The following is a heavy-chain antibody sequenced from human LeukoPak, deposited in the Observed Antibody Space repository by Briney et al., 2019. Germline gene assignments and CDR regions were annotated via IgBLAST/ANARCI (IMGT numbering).Heavy chain of an antibody. CDR2: ISSSSSYI. V-gene: IGHV3-21*01. J-gene: IGHJ4*02. CDR3: ARDTAVWGSYRESWVHFDY. CDR1: GFTFSSYS. D-gene: IGHD3-16*02. Sequence: GGSLRLSCAASGFTFSSYSMNWVRQAPGKGLEWVSSISSSSSYIYYTDSVKGRFTISRDNAKNSLYLQMNSLRAEDTAVYYCARDTAVWGSYRESWVHFDYWGQGTLVTVSS.